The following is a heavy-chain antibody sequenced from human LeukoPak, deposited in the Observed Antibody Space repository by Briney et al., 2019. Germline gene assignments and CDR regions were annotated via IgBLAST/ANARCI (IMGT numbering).Heavy chain of an antibody. Sequence: GGSLRLSCAASGFTFSSYGMSWVRQAPGKGLEWVSAISGSGGSTYYADSVKGRFTISRDNSKNTLYLQMNSLRAEDTAVYYCANAQRKYYYDTSGYATLGGYWGQGTLVTVSS. CDR2: ISGSGGST. D-gene: IGHD3-22*01. V-gene: IGHV3-23*01. J-gene: IGHJ4*02. CDR1: GFTFSSYG. CDR3: ANAQRKYYYDTSGYATLGGY.